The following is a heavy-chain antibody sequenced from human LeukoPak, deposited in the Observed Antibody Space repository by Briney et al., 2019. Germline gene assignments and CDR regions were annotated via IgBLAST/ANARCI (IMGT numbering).Heavy chain of an antibody. CDR2: ISSSGSTI. J-gene: IGHJ4*02. Sequence: GGSLRLSCAASGFTFSSYEMNWVRQAPGKGLEWVSYISSSGSTIYYADSVKGRFTISRDNAKNSLYLQMNSLRAEDTAVYYCTGSDYGDYVRFDYWGQGTLVTVSS. CDR1: GFTFSSYE. D-gene: IGHD4-17*01. V-gene: IGHV3-48*03. CDR3: TGSDYGDYVRFDY.